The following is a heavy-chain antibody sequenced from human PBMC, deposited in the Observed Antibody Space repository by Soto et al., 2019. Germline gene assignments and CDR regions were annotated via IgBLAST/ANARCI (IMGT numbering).Heavy chain of an antibody. Sequence: DVQLVESGGAVVQPGESLRLSCEVSGFTFSMYSMTWVRQAPGKGLEWVAKIPQEGGDGHYADSVKGRFTISRDNAKNSVFLQMNNLRAADTAVYYCARDQLILPAHDFFYGSDVWDQGATVTVS. CDR1: GFTFSMYS. J-gene: IGHJ6*02. V-gene: IGHV3-7*03. CDR2: IPQEGGDG. CDR3: ARDQLILPAHDFFYGSDV. D-gene: IGHD2-21*02.